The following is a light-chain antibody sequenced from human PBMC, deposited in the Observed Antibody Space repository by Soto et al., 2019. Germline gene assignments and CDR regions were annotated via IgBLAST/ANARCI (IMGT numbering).Light chain of an antibody. CDR3: HQYNSYPRT. CDR2: DVS. V-gene: IGKV1-5*01. CDR1: QSISSW. Sequence: DIQMTQSPSTLSASVGDRVTITCRASQSISSWLAWYQQKPGKAPKLLIYDVSSLESGVPSRFSGSGSGTEFTLTISSLQPDDFATYYCHQYNSYPRTFDQGTKVQIK. J-gene: IGKJ1*01.